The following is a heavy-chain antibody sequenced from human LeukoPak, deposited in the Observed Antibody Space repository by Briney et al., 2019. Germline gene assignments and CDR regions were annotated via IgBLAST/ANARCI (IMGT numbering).Heavy chain of an antibody. CDR3: AKSISDSSGYFLFDY. CDR1: GFTFSSYA. J-gene: IGHJ4*02. D-gene: IGHD3-22*01. Sequence: SGGSLRLSCAASGFTFSSYAMSWVRQAPGKGLEWVSAISGSGGSTYYADSVKGRFTISRDSSKNTLYLQMNSLRAEDTAVYYCAKSISDSSGYFLFDYWGQGTLVTVSS. CDR2: ISGSGGST. V-gene: IGHV3-23*01.